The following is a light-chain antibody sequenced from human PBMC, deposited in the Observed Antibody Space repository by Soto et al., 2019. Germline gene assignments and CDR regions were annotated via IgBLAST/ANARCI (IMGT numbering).Light chain of an antibody. Sequence: EIVMTRSPATLSVSPWERATLSCSSSQSVSSNLACYQHKPGQAPTLVIYGSSARATGIPAMFSCSGSGKEFPLTISTLQSEDFAVYYCQHYNNWPFTFGQGTKVDIK. CDR2: GSS. V-gene: IGKV3-15*01. CDR1: QSVSSN. J-gene: IGKJ2*01. CDR3: QHYNNWPFT.